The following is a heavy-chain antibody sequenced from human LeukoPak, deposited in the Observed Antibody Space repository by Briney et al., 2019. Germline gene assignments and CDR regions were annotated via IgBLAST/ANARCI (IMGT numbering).Heavy chain of an antibody. Sequence: ASVKVSCKASGYTFTGYYMHWVRQAPGQGLEWMGIINPSGGSTSYAQKFQGRVTMTRDTSTSTVYMELSSLRSEDTAVYYCARDGGYGSGSSSYYYYYMDVWGKGTTVTISS. CDR3: ARDGGYGSGSSSYYYYYMDV. D-gene: IGHD3-10*01. J-gene: IGHJ6*03. CDR2: INPSGGST. V-gene: IGHV1-46*01. CDR1: GYTFTGYY.